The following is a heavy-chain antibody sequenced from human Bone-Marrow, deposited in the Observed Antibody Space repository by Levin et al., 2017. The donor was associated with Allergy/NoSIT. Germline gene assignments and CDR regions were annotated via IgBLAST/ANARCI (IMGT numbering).Heavy chain of an antibody. D-gene: IGHD3-3*01. Sequence: GGSLRLSCAASGFTFSSYWMHWVRQAPGKGLVWVSRINSDGSSTSYADSVKGRFTISRDNAKNTLYLQMNSLRAEDTAVYYCARGAIFGVVTYYYYYMDVWGKGTTVTVSS. CDR2: INSDGSST. V-gene: IGHV3-74*01. J-gene: IGHJ6*03. CDR3: ARGAIFGVVTYYYYYMDV. CDR1: GFTFSSYW.